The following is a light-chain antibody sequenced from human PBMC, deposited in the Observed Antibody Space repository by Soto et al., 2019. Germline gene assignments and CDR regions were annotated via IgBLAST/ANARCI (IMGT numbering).Light chain of an antibody. Sequence: EIVLTQSPATLSLSPGERATLSCRASQNINSYLAWYQQKPGQAPRLLIYATSNRATGIPAWFSGSGSGTDFTLSISSLEPEDFAVYYCQQRSSWPFTFGPGTKVDIK. CDR3: QQRSSWPFT. J-gene: IGKJ3*01. CDR1: QNINSY. CDR2: ATS. V-gene: IGKV3-11*01.